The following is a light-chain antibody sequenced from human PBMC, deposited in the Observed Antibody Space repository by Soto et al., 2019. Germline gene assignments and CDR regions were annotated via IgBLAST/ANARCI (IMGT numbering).Light chain of an antibody. CDR1: TGPVTSGHY. CDR2: DIS. CDR3: LLSYNGGRV. V-gene: IGLV7-46*01. J-gene: IGLJ3*02. Sequence: QAVVTREPSLTVSPGGTVTLTCGSSTGPVTSGHYPYWFQQKPGQAPRTLIHDISNKNSWTPARFSGSLLGGKAALTLSGAQPEDEAEYYCLLSYNGGRVFGGGTKVTVL.